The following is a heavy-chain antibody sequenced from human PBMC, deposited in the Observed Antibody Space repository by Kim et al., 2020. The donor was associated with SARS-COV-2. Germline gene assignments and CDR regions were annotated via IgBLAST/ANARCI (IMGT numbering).Heavy chain of an antibody. CDR3: AKPPPRVRGVIIGWFDP. V-gene: IGHV3-23*01. CDR2: ISGSGGST. D-gene: IGHD3-10*01. J-gene: IGHJ5*02. CDR1: GFTFSSYA. Sequence: GGSLRLSCAASGFTFSSYAMSWVRQAPGKGLEWVSAISGSGGSTYYADSVKGRFTISRDNSKNTLYLQMNSLRAEDTAVYYCAKPPPRVRGVIIGWFDPWGQGTLVTVSS.